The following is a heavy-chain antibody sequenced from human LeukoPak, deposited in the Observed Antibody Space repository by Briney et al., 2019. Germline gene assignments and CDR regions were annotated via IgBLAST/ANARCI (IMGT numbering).Heavy chain of an antibody. CDR3: AKGVRFLDWWILGY. V-gene: IGHV3-23*01. CDR2: ISGSGGST. CDR1: GFTFSSYA. D-gene: IGHD3-9*01. J-gene: IGHJ4*02. Sequence: RSGGSLRLSCAASGFTFSSYAMSWVRQAPGKGLEWVSAISGSGGSTYYADSVKGWFTISRDNSKNTLYLQMNSLRAEDTAIYYCAKGVRFLDWWILGYWGQGSLVTVSS.